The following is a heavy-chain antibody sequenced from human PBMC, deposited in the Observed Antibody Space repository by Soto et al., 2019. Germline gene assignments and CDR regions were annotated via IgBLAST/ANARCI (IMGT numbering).Heavy chain of an antibody. CDR1: GFTFSSYA. Sequence: LRLSCAASGFTFSSYAMHWVRQAPGKGLEWVAVISYDGSNKYYADSVKGRFTISRDNSKNTLYLQMNSLRAEDTAVYYCAREPKRGRWFDPWGQGTLVTVSS. CDR2: ISYDGSNK. V-gene: IGHV3-30-3*01. J-gene: IGHJ5*02. D-gene: IGHD3-16*01. CDR3: AREPKRGRWFDP.